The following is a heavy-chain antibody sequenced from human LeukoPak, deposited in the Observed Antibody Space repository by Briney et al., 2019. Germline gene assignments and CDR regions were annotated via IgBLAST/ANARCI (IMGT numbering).Heavy chain of an antibody. CDR1: GGSISSYY. V-gene: IGHV4-59*04. Sequence: PSETLSLTCTVSGGSISSYYWSWIRQPPGKGLEWIGSIYCGGNTYYTPSLKSRVTMSVDTSKNQFSLKLSSVTAADTAVYYCARLTYYHGSGSYPWFDPWGQGTLVTVSS. CDR3: ARLTYYHGSGSYPWFDP. CDR2: IYCGGNT. D-gene: IGHD3-10*01. J-gene: IGHJ5*02.